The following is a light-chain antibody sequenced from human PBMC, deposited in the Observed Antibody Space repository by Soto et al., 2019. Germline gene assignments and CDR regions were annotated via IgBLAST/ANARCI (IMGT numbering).Light chain of an antibody. CDR1: QSVSLS. V-gene: IGKV3-15*01. CDR2: GAS. CDR3: QQYNNWWT. Sequence: EIVLTQSPATLSVSLGDSATLSCRASQSVSLSLAWYQQKPGQAPRLLIYGASTRATGIPARFSGSGSGTEFTLTISSLQSEDFAVYYCQQYNNWWTFGQGTKVDI. J-gene: IGKJ1*01.